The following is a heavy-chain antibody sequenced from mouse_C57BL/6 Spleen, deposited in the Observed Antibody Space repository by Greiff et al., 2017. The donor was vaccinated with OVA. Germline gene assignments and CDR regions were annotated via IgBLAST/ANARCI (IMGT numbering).Heavy chain of an antibody. V-gene: IGHV14-3*01. CDR3: ARNYDYVYYFDY. J-gene: IGHJ2*01. D-gene: IGHD2-4*01. CDR1: GFNIKNTY. Sequence: VQLQQSVAELVRPGASVKLSCTASGFNIKNTYMHWVQQRPEQGLEWIGRIDPANGTTKYAPKFQGKATITADTSSNTADLQLSSLTSEDTAIDYCARNYDYVYYFDYWGQGTTLTVSS. CDR2: IDPANGTT.